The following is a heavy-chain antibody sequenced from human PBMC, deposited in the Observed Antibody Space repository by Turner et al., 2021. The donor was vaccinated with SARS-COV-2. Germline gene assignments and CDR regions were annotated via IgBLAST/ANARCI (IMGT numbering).Heavy chain of an antibody. V-gene: IGHV1-18*01. D-gene: IGHD3-10*01. CDR2: IIAYNDNT. Sequence: VQLELSGPEVKKTGVSVNVSCKACGHTFTSYGITWVRQAPGQGLEWMGWIIAYNDNTNYAQKLQGRVTMTTDTSTSTAYMELRSLKSDDTAVYYCAGAYGSGSYGHYYGMDVWSQGTTVTVSS. CDR1: GHTFTSYG. J-gene: IGHJ6*02. CDR3: AGAYGSGSYGHYYGMDV.